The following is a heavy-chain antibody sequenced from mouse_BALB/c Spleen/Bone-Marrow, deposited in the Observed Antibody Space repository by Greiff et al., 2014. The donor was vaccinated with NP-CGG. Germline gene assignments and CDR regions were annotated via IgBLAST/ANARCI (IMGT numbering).Heavy chain of an antibody. V-gene: IGHV1S30*01. CDR3: ASYDGGFAY. J-gene: IGHJ3*01. CDR2: INPYNGAT. D-gene: IGHD2-12*01. CDR1: GYSFTGYY. Sequence: VQLQQSGPELVKPGASVKISCKASGYSFTGYYMHWVKQSHVKSLEWIGRINPYNGATSYNQNFKDKASLTVDKSSSTAYMELHSLTSEDSAVHYCASYDGGFAYWGQGTLVTVSA.